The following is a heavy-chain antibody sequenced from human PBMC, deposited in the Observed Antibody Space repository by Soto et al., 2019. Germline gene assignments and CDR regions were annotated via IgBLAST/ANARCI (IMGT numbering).Heavy chain of an antibody. J-gene: IGHJ3*02. CDR2: INAGNGNT. D-gene: IGHD3-9*01. CDR1: GYTFTSYA. V-gene: IGHV1-3*01. CDR3: AGPYYDILTGYPLSVDAFDI. Sequence: ASVKVSCKASGYTFTSYAMHWVRQAPGQRLEWMGWINAGNGNTKYSQKFQGRVTITRDTSASTAYMELSSLRSEDTAVYYCAGPYYDILTGYPLSVDAFDIWGQGTMVTVSS.